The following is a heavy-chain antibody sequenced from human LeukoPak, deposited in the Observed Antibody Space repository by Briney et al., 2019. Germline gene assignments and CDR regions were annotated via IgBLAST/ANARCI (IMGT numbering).Heavy chain of an antibody. CDR2: ISSSSSYI. CDR1: GFTFSSYS. Sequence: GGSLRLSCAASGFTFSSYSMNWVRQAPGKGLEWVSSISSSSSYIYYADSVKGRFTISRDNAKNSLYLQMNSLRAEDTAVYYCARDPSSSSWYGTGNWFDPWGQGTLVTVSS. J-gene: IGHJ5*02. V-gene: IGHV3-21*01. CDR3: ARDPSSSSWYGTGNWFDP. D-gene: IGHD6-13*01.